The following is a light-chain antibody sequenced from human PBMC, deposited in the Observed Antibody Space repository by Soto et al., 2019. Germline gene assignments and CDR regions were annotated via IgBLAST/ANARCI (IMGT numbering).Light chain of an antibody. CDR3: QQYYNWWT. V-gene: IGKV3-15*01. Sequence: EIVMTQSPATVSVSPGERATLSCRASQSVSNNLAWYQKKPGQAPRLLIYGASTRATGIPARFSCSGSGTEFTLTISSLQSEDFAFYYCQQYYNWWTFGQGTRVDIK. CDR2: GAS. CDR1: QSVSNN. J-gene: IGKJ1*01.